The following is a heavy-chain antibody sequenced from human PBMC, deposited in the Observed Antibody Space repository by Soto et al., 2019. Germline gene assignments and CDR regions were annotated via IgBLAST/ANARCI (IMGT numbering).Heavy chain of an antibody. Sequence: QVQLVQSGAEVKKPGSSVKVSCKASAGTFSSYAISWVRQAPGQGLEWMGGIIPISGTANYAQKFQGRVTITADESTSTAYMELSSRRSEDTAVYYCARSHGSSTSLEIYYYYYYGMDVWGQGTTVTVSS. CDR1: AGTFSSYA. D-gene: IGHD2-2*01. CDR2: IIPISGTA. CDR3: ARSHGSSTSLEIYYYYYYGMDV. V-gene: IGHV1-69*01. J-gene: IGHJ6*02.